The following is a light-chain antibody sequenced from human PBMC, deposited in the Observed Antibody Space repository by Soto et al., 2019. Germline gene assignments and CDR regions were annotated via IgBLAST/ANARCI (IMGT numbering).Light chain of an antibody. V-gene: IGLV1-40*01. CDR2: DHS. J-gene: IGLJ2*01. CDR3: QSYDTSLSGWVV. Sequence: QSALTQPDSVSGAPGQRVTISCTGGSSNIGAGYDVPWYRQLPGTAPALLIYDHSNRPSGVPARFSGSKSGPSASLAITGLQADDEADYYCQSYDTSLSGWVVFGGGTKLTVL. CDR1: SSNIGAGYD.